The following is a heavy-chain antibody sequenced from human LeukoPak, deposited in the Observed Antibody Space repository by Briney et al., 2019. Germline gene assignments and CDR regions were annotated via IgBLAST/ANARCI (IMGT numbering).Heavy chain of an antibody. J-gene: IGHJ6*02. CDR1: GFTFSSYA. D-gene: IGHD3-3*01. V-gene: IGHV3-23*01. CDR2: ISGSGGGT. Sequence: GGSLRLSCAASGFTFSSYAMSWVRQAPGKGLEWVSAISGSGGGTYYADSVKGRFTISRDNSKNTLYLQMNSLRAEDTAVYYCAKGSSSAHQLRFLEWLLYVDGMDVWGQGTTVTVSS. CDR3: AKGSSSAHQLRFLEWLLYVDGMDV.